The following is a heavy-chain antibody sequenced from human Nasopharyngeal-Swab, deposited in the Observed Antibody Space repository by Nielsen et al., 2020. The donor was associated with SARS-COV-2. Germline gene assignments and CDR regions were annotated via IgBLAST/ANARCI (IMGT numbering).Heavy chain of an antibody. CDR2: IIPIFGTA. D-gene: IGHD6-13*01. Sequence: WVRQAPGQGLEWMGGIIPIFGTANYAQKFQGRVTITADESTSTAHMELSSLRSEDTAVYYCARGEGPLGYFDYWGQGTLVTVSS. CDR3: ARGEGPLGYFDY. J-gene: IGHJ4*02. V-gene: IGHV1-69*01.